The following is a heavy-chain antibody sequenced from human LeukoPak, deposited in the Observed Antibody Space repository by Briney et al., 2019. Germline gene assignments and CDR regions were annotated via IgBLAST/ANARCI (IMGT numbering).Heavy chain of an antibody. J-gene: IGHJ3*02. V-gene: IGHV3-33*08. CDR3: ARGDNSAFDI. D-gene: IGHD3-22*01. CDR1: GFSFSSYG. CDR2: IWFDGSRR. Sequence: PGGSLRLSCAASGFSFSSYGIHWVRQAPGKGLEWVAVIWFDGSRRYYGDSVEGRFTISRDNSKNTVYLQMRGLRAEDTAVYYCARGDNSAFDIWGQGTMVTVSS.